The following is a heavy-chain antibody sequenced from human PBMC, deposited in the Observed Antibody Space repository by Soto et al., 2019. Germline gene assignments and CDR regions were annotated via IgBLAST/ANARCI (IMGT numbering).Heavy chain of an antibody. Sequence: QVQLVHSGAEVKKPGSSVKVSCKASGGTFSSYTISWVRQAPGQGLEWMGRIIPILGIANYAQKFQGRVTVTADKSTITAYMELSSLRSEDTAVYYCARDDEQQRRAFDIWGQGTMVTVSS. J-gene: IGHJ3*02. CDR2: IIPILGIA. CDR3: ARDDEQQRRAFDI. V-gene: IGHV1-69*04. CDR1: GGTFSSYT. D-gene: IGHD6-13*01.